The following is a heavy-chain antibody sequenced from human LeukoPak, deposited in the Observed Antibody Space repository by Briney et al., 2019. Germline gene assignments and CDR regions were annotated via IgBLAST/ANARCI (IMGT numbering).Heavy chain of an antibody. D-gene: IGHD3-22*01. V-gene: IGHV3-23*01. CDR1: GFTFSSYG. CDR2: ISGSGGST. J-gene: IGHJ3*02. Sequence: GGSLRLSCAASGFTFSSYGMSWVRQAPGKGLEWVSAISGSGGSTYYADSVKGRFTISRDNSKNTLYLQMNSLRAEDTAVYCCAKGEGGYDSSGYYRDDAFDIWGQGTMVTVSS. CDR3: AKGEGGYDSSGYYRDDAFDI.